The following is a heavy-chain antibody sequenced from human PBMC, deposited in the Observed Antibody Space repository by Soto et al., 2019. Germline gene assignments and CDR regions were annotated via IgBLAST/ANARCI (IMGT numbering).Heavy chain of an antibody. CDR2: IIPALGTA. CDR3: ARPDFGDYWYFDL. CDR1: GGTFSSHT. Sequence: QDQLVQSGAEVKKPGSSVKVSCKASGGTFSSHTFSWVRQAPGQGLEWMGRIIPALGTATYAQKFQGRVTITEDVSAITVYMELNSLRSEDAAVYYCARPDFGDYWYFDLWGRGTLFTVSS. V-gene: IGHV1-69*08. J-gene: IGHJ2*01. D-gene: IGHD4-17*01.